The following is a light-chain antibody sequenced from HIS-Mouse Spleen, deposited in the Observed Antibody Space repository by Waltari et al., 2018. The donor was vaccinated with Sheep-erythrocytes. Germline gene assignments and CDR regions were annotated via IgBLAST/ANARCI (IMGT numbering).Light chain of an antibody. V-gene: IGKV1-33*01. Sequence: DIQMTQSPSSLSASVGDRVTITCQASQDISNYLNWYQQKPGKAPKLLIYDASNLETGVPSRFSGSGSGTDFTLKISRVEAEDVGVYYCMLALQTMYTFGQGTKLEIK. J-gene: IGKJ2*01. CDR1: QDISNY. CDR2: DAS. CDR3: MLALQTMYT.